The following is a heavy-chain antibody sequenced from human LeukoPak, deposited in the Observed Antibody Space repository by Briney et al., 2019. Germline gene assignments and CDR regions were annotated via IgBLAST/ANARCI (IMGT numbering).Heavy chain of an antibody. CDR3: ARGFRDYDILTGYPTYYYGMDV. CDR1: GGSISSSNW. Sequence: SETLSLTCAVSGGSISSSNWWSWVRQSPGKGLEWIGEIYHSGSTNYNPSLKSRVTISVDKSKNQFSLKLSSVTAADTAVYYCARGFRDYDILTGYPTYYYGMDVWGQGTTVTVSS. D-gene: IGHD3-9*01. J-gene: IGHJ6*02. CDR2: IYHSGST. V-gene: IGHV4-4*02.